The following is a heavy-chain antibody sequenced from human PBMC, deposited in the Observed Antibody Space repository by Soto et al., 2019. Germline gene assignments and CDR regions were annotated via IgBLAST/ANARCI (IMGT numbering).Heavy chain of an antibody. CDR1: GYTFTSYG. CDR3: ARAGYCSSTSCYGGGYYYYYYMDV. D-gene: IGHD2-2*01. J-gene: IGHJ6*03. Sequence: QVQLVQSGAEEKKPGASVEVSCKASGYTFTSYGNSWVRQAPGQGLECMGWISAYNGNTNYAQKLQGRVTMTTDTSTSTAYMELRSLRSDDTAVYYCARAGYCSSTSCYGGGYYYYYYMDVWGKGTTVTVSS. CDR2: ISAYNGNT. V-gene: IGHV1-18*01.